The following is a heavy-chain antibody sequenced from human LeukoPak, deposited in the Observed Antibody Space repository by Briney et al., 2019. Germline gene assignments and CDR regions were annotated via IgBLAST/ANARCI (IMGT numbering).Heavy chain of an antibody. V-gene: IGHV3-66*01. CDR3: ASSPKVVVIDY. D-gene: IGHD3-22*01. J-gene: IGHJ4*02. CDR1: GFTVSSNY. CDR2: IYSGGST. Sequence: EGSLRLSCAASGFTVSSNYMSWVRQAPGKGLEWVSVIYSGGSTYYADSVKGRFTISRDNSKNTLYLQMNSLRAEDTAVYYCASSPKVVVIDYWGQGTLVTVSS.